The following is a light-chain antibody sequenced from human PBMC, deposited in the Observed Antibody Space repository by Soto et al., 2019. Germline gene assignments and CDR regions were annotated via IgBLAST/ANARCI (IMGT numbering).Light chain of an antibody. Sequence: QSALTQPASVSGSPGQSITISCTGTSSDVGGYNYVSWYQLSPGKAPKLMIYEVSNRPSGVSYRFTGSKSLDTASLTISGLQAEDAADYYCSSYTRGSSLWVFGGGTKLTVL. J-gene: IGLJ3*02. CDR1: SSDVGGYNY. CDR3: SSYTRGSSLWV. CDR2: EVS. V-gene: IGLV2-14*01.